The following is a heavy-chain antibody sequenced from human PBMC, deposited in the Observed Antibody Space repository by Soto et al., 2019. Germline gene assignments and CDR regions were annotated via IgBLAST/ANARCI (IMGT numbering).Heavy chain of an antibody. J-gene: IGHJ4*02. CDR2: ISYDGSNK. CDR1: GFTFSSYG. CDR3: AKDQVVVAATPNVPNDY. V-gene: IGHV3-30*18. D-gene: IGHD2-15*01. Sequence: VQLVESGGGVVQPGRSLRLSCAASGFTFSSYGMHWVRQAPGKGLEWVAVISYDGSNKYYADSVKGRFTISRDNSKNTLYLQMNSLRAEDTAVYYCAKDQVVVAATPNVPNDYWGQGTLVTVSS.